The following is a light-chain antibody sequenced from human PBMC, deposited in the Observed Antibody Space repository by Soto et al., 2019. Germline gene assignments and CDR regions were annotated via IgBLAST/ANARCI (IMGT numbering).Light chain of an antibody. Sequence: EIVLTQSPGTLSLSPGERATLSCRASQSLSTYLAWYQQKPGQAPRLLIYHISTRATGIPDRFIGSGSGTDFTLTISRLEPEDFALYYCQQFEYSVPQWTFGQGTKVELK. CDR2: HIS. CDR3: QQFEYSVPQWT. CDR1: QSLSTY. V-gene: IGKV3-20*01. J-gene: IGKJ1*01.